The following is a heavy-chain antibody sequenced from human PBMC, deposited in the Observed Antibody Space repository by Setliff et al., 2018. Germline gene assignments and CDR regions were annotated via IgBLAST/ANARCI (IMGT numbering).Heavy chain of an antibody. V-gene: IGHV3-21*01. CDR2: ISTSSSYI. CDR3: ARDGDVLTGYYRPNFDY. D-gene: IGHD3-9*01. J-gene: IGHJ4*02. Sequence: PGGSLRLSCTASGLSYTNDWVSWVRQAPGKGLEWVASISTSSSYIYYADSVKGRFTISRNNARKSLFLQMNSLRPDDTAVYFCARDGDVLTGYYRPNFDYWGQGALVTVSS. CDR1: GLSYTNDW.